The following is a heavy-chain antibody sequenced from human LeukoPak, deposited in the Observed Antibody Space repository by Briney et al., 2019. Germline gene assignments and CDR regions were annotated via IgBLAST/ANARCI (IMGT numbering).Heavy chain of an antibody. J-gene: IGHJ3*02. D-gene: IGHD2-2*01. CDR3: ARDHNTRGDAFDI. CDR2: ISYDGSNK. V-gene: IGHV3-30-3*01. CDR1: GFTFSSYA. Sequence: GGSLRLSCAASGFTFSSYAMHRVRQAPGKGLEWVAVISYDGSNKYYADSVKGRFTISRDNSKNTLYLQMNSLRAEDTAVYYCARDHNTRGDAFDIWGQGTMVTVSS.